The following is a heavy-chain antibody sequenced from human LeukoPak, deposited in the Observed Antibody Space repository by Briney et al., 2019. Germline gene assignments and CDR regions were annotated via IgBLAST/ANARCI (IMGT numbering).Heavy chain of an antibody. CDR2: IYYSGST. J-gene: IGHJ1*01. D-gene: IGHD6-19*01. V-gene: IGHV4-59*01. Sequence: PSETLSLTCTVSGGSISSSYWSWVRQPTGKGLEWIGYIYYSGSTNYNPSLKSRVTISVDTSKNQFSLKLSSVTAADTAVYYCARGVTGGWYGDFQHWGQGTLVTVSS. CDR3: ARGVTGGWYGDFQH. CDR1: GGSISSSY.